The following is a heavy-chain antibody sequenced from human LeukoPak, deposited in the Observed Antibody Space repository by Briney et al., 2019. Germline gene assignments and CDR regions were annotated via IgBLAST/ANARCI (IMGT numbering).Heavy chain of an antibody. CDR1: GFTFGGYW. CDR2: INEGGSQK. V-gene: IGHV3-7*01. J-gene: IGHJ4*02. Sequence: GGSLRLSCAASGFTFGGYWMSWVRQAPGKGLQWVADINEGGSQKFVVDSVKGRFTVSRDNARNSLYLHMNSLKVEDTATYYCARITSTGVAYWGQGTLVTVSS. D-gene: IGHD1-1*01. CDR3: ARITSTGVAY.